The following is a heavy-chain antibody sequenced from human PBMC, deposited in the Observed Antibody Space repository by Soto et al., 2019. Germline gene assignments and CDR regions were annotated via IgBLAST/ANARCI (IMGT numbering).Heavy chain of an antibody. Sequence: GGSLRLSCAASGCTFSSYSMNWVRQAPGKGLEWVSSISSSSSYIYYADSVKGRFTISRDNAKSSLYLQMNSLRAEDTAVYYCACGYSYVDAFDIWGQGTMVTVSS. D-gene: IGHD5-18*01. V-gene: IGHV3-21*01. CDR2: ISSSSSYI. CDR1: GCTFSSYS. CDR3: ACGYSYVDAFDI. J-gene: IGHJ3*02.